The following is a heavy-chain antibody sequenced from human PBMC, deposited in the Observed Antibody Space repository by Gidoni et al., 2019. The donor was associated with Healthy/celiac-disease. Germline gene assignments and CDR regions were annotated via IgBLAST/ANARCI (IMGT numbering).Heavy chain of an antibody. CDR1: GYSFTSYW. CDR3: AREDTAMVGEPYGMDV. D-gene: IGHD5-18*01. Sequence: EVQLVPSGAEVKKPGESLKISCTGSGYSFTSYWIGWVRQMPGKGLEWMGIIYPGESDTRYSPSFQGQVTISADKSISTAYLQWSSLKASDTAMYYCAREDTAMVGEPYGMDVWGQGTTVTVSS. J-gene: IGHJ6*02. V-gene: IGHV5-51*01. CDR2: IYPGESDT.